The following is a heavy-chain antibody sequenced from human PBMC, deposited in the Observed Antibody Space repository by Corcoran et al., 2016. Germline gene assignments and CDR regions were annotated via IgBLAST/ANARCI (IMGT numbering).Heavy chain of an antibody. CDR2: IYYSGST. J-gene: IGHJ5*02. Sequence: QVQLQESGPGLVKPSETLSLTCTVSGGSISSYYWSWIRQPPGKGLEWIGYIYYSGSTNYNPSLKSRVTISVDTSKNQFSLKLSSVTAADTAVYYCSRDPTNDYGVYVGWFDPWGQGTLVTVSS. D-gene: IGHD4-17*01. CDR3: SRDPTNDYGVYVGWFDP. CDR1: GGSISSYY. V-gene: IGHV4-59*01.